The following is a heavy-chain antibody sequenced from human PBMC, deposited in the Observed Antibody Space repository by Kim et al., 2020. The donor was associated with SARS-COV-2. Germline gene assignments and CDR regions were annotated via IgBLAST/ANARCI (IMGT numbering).Heavy chain of an antibody. CDR1: GGSISSYY. D-gene: IGHD6-13*01. CDR2: IYYSGST. J-gene: IGHJ5*02. Sequence: SETLSLTCTVSGGSISSYYWSWIRQPPGKGLEWIGYIYYSGSTNYNPSLKSRVTISVDMSKNQFSLKLSSVTAADTAVYYCARLMRSSSWYWGWFDPWGQGTLVTVSS. V-gene: IGHV4-59*08. CDR3: ARLMRSSSWYWGWFDP.